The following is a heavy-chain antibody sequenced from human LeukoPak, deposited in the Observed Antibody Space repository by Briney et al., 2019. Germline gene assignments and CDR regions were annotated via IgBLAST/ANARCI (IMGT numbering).Heavy chain of an antibody. CDR2: IKQDGSEK. CDR3: ARVIVVVPAAPGHDAFDI. Sequence: GGSLRLSCAASGFTFSGYWMSWVRQAPGKGLEWVANIKQDGSEKYYVDSVKGRFTISRDNAKNSLYLQMNSLRAEDTAVYYCARVIVVVPAAPGHDAFDIWGQGTMVTVSS. D-gene: IGHD2-2*01. V-gene: IGHV3-7*01. J-gene: IGHJ3*02. CDR1: GFTFSGYW.